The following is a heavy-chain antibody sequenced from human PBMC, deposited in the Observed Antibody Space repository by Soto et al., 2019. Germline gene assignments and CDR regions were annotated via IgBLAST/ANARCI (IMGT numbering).Heavy chain of an antibody. CDR1: GFNFSTYS. D-gene: IGHD6-19*01. Sequence: GGSLRLSCAASGFNFSTYSMNWVRQAPGKGLEWVSYISSSSSTIYYADSVKGRFTISRDNARNSLYLQMNSLRAEDTALYYCASLPHTSGPARNYWGQGTLVTVSS. V-gene: IGHV3-48*01. CDR2: ISSSSSTI. J-gene: IGHJ4*02. CDR3: ASLPHTSGPARNY.